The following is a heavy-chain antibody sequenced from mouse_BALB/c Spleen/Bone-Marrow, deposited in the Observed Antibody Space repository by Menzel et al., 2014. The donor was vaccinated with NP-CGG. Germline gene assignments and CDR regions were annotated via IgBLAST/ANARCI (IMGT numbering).Heavy chain of an antibody. V-gene: IGHV1-61*01. J-gene: IGHJ2*01. D-gene: IGHD2-4*01. CDR2: IHPSDSET. CDR3: AREGWDYDGFDY. Sequence: VQLVESGAELVRPGASVKLSCKASGHSFTSYWMNWVKQRPGQGLEWIGMIHPSDSETRLNQKFKDKATLTVDKSSSTAYMQLSSPTSEDSAVYYCAREGWDYDGFDYWGQGTTLTVSS. CDR1: GHSFTSYW.